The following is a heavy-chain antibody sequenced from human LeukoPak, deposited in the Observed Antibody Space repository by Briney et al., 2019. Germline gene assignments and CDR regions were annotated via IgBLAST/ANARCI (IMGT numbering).Heavy chain of an antibody. V-gene: IGHV5-51*01. D-gene: IGHD3-3*01. J-gene: IGHJ5*02. Sequence: GAPLLICSESCGYSITDYWSGLLRHTAEERLELVAVIYPGDSRTRDNPSFQGQVTLSADKSISTASLEGNSLQASDTALYYCACRMFGSNCFQPWGQGTLVTVSS. CDR3: ACRMFGSNCFQP. CDR2: IYPGDSRT. CDR1: GYSITDYW.